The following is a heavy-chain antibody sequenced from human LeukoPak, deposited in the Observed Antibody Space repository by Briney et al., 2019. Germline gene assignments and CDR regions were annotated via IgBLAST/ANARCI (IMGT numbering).Heavy chain of an antibody. J-gene: IGHJ4*02. Sequence: GGSLRLSCAASGFTFSSYAMSWVRQAPGKGREWVSAISGSGGSTYYADSVKGRFTISRDNSKNTLYLQMNSLRAEDTAVYYCAKRVVPAAMPYYFDYWGQGTLVTVSS. CDR2: ISGSGGST. CDR1: GFTFSSYA. V-gene: IGHV3-23*01. D-gene: IGHD2-2*01. CDR3: AKRVVPAAMPYYFDY.